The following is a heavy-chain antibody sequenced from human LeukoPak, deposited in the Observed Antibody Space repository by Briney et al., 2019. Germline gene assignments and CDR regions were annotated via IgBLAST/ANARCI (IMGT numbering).Heavy chain of an antibody. CDR3: ARGRSPPAAAESLFDP. D-gene: IGHD6-13*01. V-gene: IGHV1-8*01. CDR1: GYTFTNYD. CDR2: MSPNSGNT. Sequence: GASVKVSCKASGYTFTNYDINWVRQATGQGLEWMGWMSPNSGNTVYAQKFQGRVTMTRDTSITTASMELSSLTSGDTAVYYCARGRSPPAAAESLFDPWGQGTLVAVSS. J-gene: IGHJ5*02.